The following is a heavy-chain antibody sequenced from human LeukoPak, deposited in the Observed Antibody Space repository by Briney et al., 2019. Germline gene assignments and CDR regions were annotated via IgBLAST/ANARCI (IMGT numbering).Heavy chain of an antibody. D-gene: IGHD3-10*01. CDR2: IIPIFGTA. CDR3: ARGRDMVRGVIHYYYYYGMDV. J-gene: IGHJ6*04. CDR1: GGTFSSYA. V-gene: IGHV1-69*06. Sequence: ASVKVSCKASGGTFSSYAISWVRQAPGQGLEWMGGIIPIFGTANYAQKFQGRVTITADKSTSTAYMELSSLRSEDTAVYYCARGRDMVRGVIHYYYYYGMDVWGKGTTVTVSS.